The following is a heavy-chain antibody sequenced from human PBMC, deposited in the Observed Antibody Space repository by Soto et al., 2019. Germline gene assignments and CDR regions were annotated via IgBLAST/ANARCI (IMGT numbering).Heavy chain of an antibody. D-gene: IGHD3-10*01. J-gene: IGHJ6*02. Sequence: SVKVSCKASGGTFSSYAISWVRQAPGQGLEWMGGIIPTFGTANYAQKFQGRVTITADESTSTAYMELSSLRSEDTAVYYCAAPRVTMVRGVMSYYYYGMDVWGQGTTVTVSS. CDR1: GGTFSSYA. CDR2: IIPTFGTA. V-gene: IGHV1-69*13. CDR3: AAPRVTMVRGVMSYYYYGMDV.